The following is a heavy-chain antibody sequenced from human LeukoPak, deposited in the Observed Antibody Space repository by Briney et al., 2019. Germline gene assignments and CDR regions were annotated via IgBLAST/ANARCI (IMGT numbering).Heavy chain of an antibody. Sequence: SETLSLTCTVSGGSISSGGYYWSWIRQHPGTGLEWIGYIYYSGSTYYNPSLKSRVTISVDTSKNQFSLKLSSVTAADTAVYYCARVRSSGWLVYFDYWGQGTLVTVSS. CDR2: IYYSGST. CDR3: ARVRSSGWLVYFDY. V-gene: IGHV4-31*03. J-gene: IGHJ4*02. CDR1: GGSISSGGYY. D-gene: IGHD6-19*01.